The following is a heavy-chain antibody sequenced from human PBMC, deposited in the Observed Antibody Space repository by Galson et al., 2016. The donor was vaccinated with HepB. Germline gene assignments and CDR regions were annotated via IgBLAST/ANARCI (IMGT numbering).Heavy chain of an antibody. D-gene: IGHD5-18*01. J-gene: IGHJ4*02. CDR1: GDSVSSNVAT. CDR3: ARGGGPLGAAMVVDHFDY. CDR2: TYYRSKWYN. Sequence: CAISGDSVSSNVATWHWIRQSPSRGLEWLGRTYYRSKWYNDYAVSVKSRITINPDTSKNQFSLHLNSATPEDTAVYYCARGGGPLGAAMVVDHFDYWGQGTLVTVSS. V-gene: IGHV6-1*01.